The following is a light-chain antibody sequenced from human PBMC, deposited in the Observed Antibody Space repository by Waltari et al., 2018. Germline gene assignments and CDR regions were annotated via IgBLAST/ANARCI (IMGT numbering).Light chain of an antibody. CDR1: TLPRKF. Sequence: SYELTQPPSVSVSPGQTARITCYGETLPRKFAYWYQQKSGQAPVLVIFEDNKRPSGIPERFPGSISGTTATLTISGAQVEDEADYYCSSVDSSFKGLFGAGTKVTVL. V-gene: IGLV3-10*01. CDR3: SSVDSSFKGL. CDR2: EDN. J-gene: IGLJ1*01.